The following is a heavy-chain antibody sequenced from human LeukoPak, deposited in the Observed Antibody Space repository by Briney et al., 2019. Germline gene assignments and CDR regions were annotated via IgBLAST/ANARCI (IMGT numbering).Heavy chain of an antibody. CDR2: ISSSSSII. V-gene: IGHV3-48*01. CDR1: GFTFNNYD. CDR3: ARSIDIDY. D-gene: IGHD2-21*01. Sequence: PGGSLRLSCAASGFTFNNYDMNWVCQAPGKGLEWVSYISSSSSIIYYADSVKGRFTISRDTAKNSLYLQMNSLRAEDTAVYYCARSIDIDYWGQGTLVTVSS. J-gene: IGHJ4*02.